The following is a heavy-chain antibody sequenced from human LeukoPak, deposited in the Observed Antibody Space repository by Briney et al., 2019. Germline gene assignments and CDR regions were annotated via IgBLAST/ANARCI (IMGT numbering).Heavy chain of an antibody. CDR2: FDPEDGET. CDR1: GYTLTELS. CDR3: ATVLAEAPGYYFDY. D-gene: IGHD6-13*01. V-gene: IGHV1-24*01. Sequence: SVHVSYKVSGYTLTELSMHWVREAPGKGLEWLGGFDPEDGETIYAQKFQGRVTMTEDTSTDTAYMELSSLRSADTAVYYCATVLAEAPGYYFDYWGQGTLVTVSS. J-gene: IGHJ4*02.